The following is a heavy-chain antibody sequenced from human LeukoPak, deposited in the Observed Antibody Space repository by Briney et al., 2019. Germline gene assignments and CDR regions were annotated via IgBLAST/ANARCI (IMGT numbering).Heavy chain of an antibody. CDR2: IYSGGST. J-gene: IGHJ3*02. CDR1: GFTVSSNY. V-gene: IGHV3-53*01. CDR3: ARVWSERFGELEGTHDAFNI. Sequence: GGSLRLSCAASGFTVSSNYMSWVRQAPGKGLEWVSVIYSGGSTYYADSVKGRFTISRDNSKNTLYLQMNSLRAEDTAVYYCARVWSERFGELEGTHDAFNIWGQGTMVTVSS. D-gene: IGHD3-10*01.